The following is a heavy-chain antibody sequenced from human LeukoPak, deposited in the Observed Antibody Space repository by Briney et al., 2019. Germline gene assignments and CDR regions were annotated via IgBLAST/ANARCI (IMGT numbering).Heavy chain of an antibody. V-gene: IGHV3-21*01. Sequence: GGSLRLSCEASGFTFNTYSMNWARQAPGKGLEWVSSIDSSGGYMFYADSVKGRFTISRDNAKNSLYLQMNSLRAEDTAVYYCAREGDTWYYFDYWGQGTLVTVSS. D-gene: IGHD5-18*01. CDR1: GFTFNTYS. J-gene: IGHJ4*02. CDR3: AREGDTWYYFDY. CDR2: IDSSGGYM.